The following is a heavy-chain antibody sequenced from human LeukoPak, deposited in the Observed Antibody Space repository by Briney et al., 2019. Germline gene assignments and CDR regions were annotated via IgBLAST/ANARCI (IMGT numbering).Heavy chain of an antibody. CDR3: AKDRGSSGHFDY. V-gene: IGHV3-30*18. Sequence: GRSLRLSCAASGFTFSSYGMHWVRQAPGKGLEWVAVISYDGSNKYYADSVKGRLTISRDNSKNTLYLQMNSLRAEDTAVYYCAKDRGSSGHFDYWGQGTLVTVSS. D-gene: IGHD6-13*01. J-gene: IGHJ4*02. CDR2: ISYDGSNK. CDR1: GFTFSSYG.